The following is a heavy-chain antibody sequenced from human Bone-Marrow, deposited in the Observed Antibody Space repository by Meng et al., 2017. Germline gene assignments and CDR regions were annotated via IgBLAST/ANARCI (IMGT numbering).Heavy chain of an antibody. CDR2: IYTKSGDT. D-gene: IGHD6-13*01. J-gene: IGHJ4*02. CDR1: GYTFHDYW. CDR3: ARDEDISAAGKLFGDY. Sequence: VQLVAAGADVKTLGASVKVCCKDSGYTFHDYWLHWVRRATGQGFEWMGRIYTKSGDTHYAQRFQGRVTMTGDTSIRTAYMELSGLRSDDTAMYYCARDEDISAAGKLFGDYWGQGNLVTVSS. V-gene: IGHV1-2*06.